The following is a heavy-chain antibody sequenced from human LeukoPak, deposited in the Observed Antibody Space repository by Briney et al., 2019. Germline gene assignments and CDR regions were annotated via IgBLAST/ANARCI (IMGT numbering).Heavy chain of an antibody. D-gene: IGHD6-13*01. Sequence: GGSLRLSCAASGFTFSSYAMGWVRQAPGKGLEWVSAISGSGGSTYYADSVKGRFTISRDNSKNTLYLQMNSLRAEDTAVYYCAKGYSSSWYEDWFDPWGQGTLVTVSS. CDR1: GFTFSSYA. J-gene: IGHJ5*02. V-gene: IGHV3-23*01. CDR2: ISGSGGST. CDR3: AKGYSSSWYEDWFDP.